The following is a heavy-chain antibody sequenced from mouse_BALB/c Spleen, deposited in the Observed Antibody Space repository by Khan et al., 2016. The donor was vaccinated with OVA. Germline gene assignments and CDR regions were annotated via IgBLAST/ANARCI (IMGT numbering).Heavy chain of an antibody. V-gene: IGHV5-9-3*01. CDR2: ISSDGDYT. D-gene: IGHD2-1*01. CDR3: ARSPYGNFGY. CDR1: GFTFSTYA. J-gene: IGHJ3*02. Sequence: EVELVESGGGLVKPGGSLKLSCEVSGFTFSTYAMSWVRQTPEKRLEWVASISSDGDYTFYLDSVKGRFTISRDNAKNTLYLEMNSLRSDDTTMFYCARSPYGNFGYWGQGTLVTVSA.